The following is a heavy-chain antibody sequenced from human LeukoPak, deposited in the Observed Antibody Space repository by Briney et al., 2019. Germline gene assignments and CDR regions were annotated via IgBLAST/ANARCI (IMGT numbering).Heavy chain of an antibody. CDR1: GGSINSYY. Sequence: SETLSLTCTVSGGSINSYYWSWIRQPPGMGLEWIGYIYYSGSTYYNPSLKSRVTISVDTSKNQFSLKLSSVTAADTAVYYCARDRGTLGQDYWGQGTLVTVSS. D-gene: IGHD3-16*01. CDR3: ARDRGTLGQDY. V-gene: IGHV4-59*12. CDR2: IYYSGST. J-gene: IGHJ4*02.